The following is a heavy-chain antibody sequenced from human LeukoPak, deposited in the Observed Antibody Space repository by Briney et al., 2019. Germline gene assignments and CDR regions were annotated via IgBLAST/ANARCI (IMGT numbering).Heavy chain of an antibody. J-gene: IGHJ4*02. CDR2: IYSGGYT. CDR3: ARDSSGPAF. CDR1: GFTVSSNY. D-gene: IGHD6-19*01. V-gene: IGHV3-53*01. Sequence: PGGSLRLSCAVSGFTVSSNYMSWVRQAPGKGLEWVSVIYSGGYTYYADSVKGRFTISRDYFKNTLYLQMNSLRADDTAVYYCARDSSGPAFWGQGTLVTVSS.